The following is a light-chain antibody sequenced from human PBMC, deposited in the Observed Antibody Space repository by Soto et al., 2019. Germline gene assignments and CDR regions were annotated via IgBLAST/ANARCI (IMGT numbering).Light chain of an antibody. V-gene: IGLV3-21*04. Sequence: SYELTQPPSVSVAPGKTARITWGGNNIGSKSVHWYQQKPGQAPVLVIYYDSDRPSGIPGRFSGSNSGNTATLTISRVEAGDEADYYCQVWDSSSDHVVFGGGTKLTVL. CDR2: YDS. CDR3: QVWDSSSDHVV. J-gene: IGLJ2*01. CDR1: NIGSKS.